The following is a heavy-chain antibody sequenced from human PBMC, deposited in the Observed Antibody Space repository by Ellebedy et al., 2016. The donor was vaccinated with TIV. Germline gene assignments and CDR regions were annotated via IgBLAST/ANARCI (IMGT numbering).Heavy chain of an antibody. J-gene: IGHJ4*02. CDR3: AKGSWELLSAFEY. CDR1: GFIFSSYI. D-gene: IGHD1-26*01. Sequence: GESLKISXAASGFIFSSYIMNWVRQAPGKGLEWVSAISGSASNTYYADSVKGRVTISRDNSKNTLYLEMNSLRAEDTAVYYCAKGSWELLSAFEYWGQGTLVTVSS. CDR2: ISGSASNT. V-gene: IGHV3-23*01.